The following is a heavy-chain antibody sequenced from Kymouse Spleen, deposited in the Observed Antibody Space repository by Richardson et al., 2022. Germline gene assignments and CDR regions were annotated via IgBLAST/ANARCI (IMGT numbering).Heavy chain of an antibody. V-gene: IGHV3-15*01. D-gene: IGHD6-13*01. J-gene: IGHJ4*02. CDR2: IKSKTDGGTT. Sequence: EVQLVESGGGLVKPGGSLRLSCAASGFTFSNAWMSWVRQAPGKGLEWVGRIKSKTDGGTTDYAAPVKGRFTISRDDSKNTLYLQMNSLKTEDTAVYYCTTDRGSSSWFRFDYWGQGTLVTVSS. CDR1: GFTFSNAW. CDR3: TTDRGSSSWFRFDY.